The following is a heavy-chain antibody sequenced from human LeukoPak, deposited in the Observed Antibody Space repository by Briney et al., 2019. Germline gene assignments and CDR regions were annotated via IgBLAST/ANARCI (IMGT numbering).Heavy chain of an antibody. D-gene: IGHD3-10*01. CDR2: ISWNSDSI. CDR1: GFTFDDYA. Sequence: GGSLRLSCAASGFTFDDYAMHWVRQAPGKGLEWVSGISWNSDSIGYADSVKGRFTISRDNAKNSLYLQMNSLRAEDTALYYCAKGPLYYYGSGSYYNAHFDYWGQGTLVTVSS. CDR3: AKGPLYYYGSGSYYNAHFDY. V-gene: IGHV3-9*01. J-gene: IGHJ4*02.